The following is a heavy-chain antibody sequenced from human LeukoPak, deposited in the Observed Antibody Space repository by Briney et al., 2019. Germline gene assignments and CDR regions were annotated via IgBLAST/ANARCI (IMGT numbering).Heavy chain of an antibody. CDR2: IKQDGSEN. CDR1: GFTFSSYW. Sequence: PGGSLRLSCAASGFTFSSYWMSWVRQAPGKGLEWVANIKQDGSENYYVDSVKGRFTISRDNAKNSLYLQMNSLRAEDTAVYYCAREAFRVVVPAAEIDYWGQGTLVTVSS. J-gene: IGHJ4*02. V-gene: IGHV3-7*01. CDR3: AREAFRVVVPAAEIDY. D-gene: IGHD2-2*01.